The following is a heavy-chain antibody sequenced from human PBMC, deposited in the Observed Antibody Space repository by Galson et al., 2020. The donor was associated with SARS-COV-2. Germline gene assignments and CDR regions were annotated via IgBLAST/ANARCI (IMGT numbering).Heavy chain of an antibody. CDR2: XXXXXXX. V-gene: IGHV4-39*01. J-gene: IGHJ4*02. Sequence: SETLSLTCTVSGGSISSSSYXXXXXXXXXGKXLEWXXXXXXXXXXXXNPSLKSRVTISVDTSKNQFSLKLSSVTAADTAVYYCASTVDYGDPGWGQGTLVTVSS. CDR1: GGSISSSSYX. CDR3: ASTVDYGDPG. D-gene: IGHD4-17*01.